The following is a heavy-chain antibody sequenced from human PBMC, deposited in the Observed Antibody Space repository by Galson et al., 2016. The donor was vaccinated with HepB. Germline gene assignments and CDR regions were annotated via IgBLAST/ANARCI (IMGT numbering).Heavy chain of an antibody. Sequence: SLRLSCAASGFTFRNYGMTWVRQAPGKGLEVVSSISRSGDSTDYADSVKGRFTISRDNSKNKLSLQMNSLTADDTAIYYCVQGSTAPAVWGKGTTVTDSS. D-gene: IGHD2-2*01. CDR2: ISRSGDST. CDR1: GFTFRNYG. V-gene: IGHV3-23*01. CDR3: VQGSTAPAV. J-gene: IGHJ6*04.